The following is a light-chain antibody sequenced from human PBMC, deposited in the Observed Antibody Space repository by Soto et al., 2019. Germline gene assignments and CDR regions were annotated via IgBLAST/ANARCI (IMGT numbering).Light chain of an antibody. CDR3: HHYTSYSQA. V-gene: IGKV1-5*03. J-gene: IGKJ1*01. Sequence: DIQMTHSPSTLSGSVGDRVTITCRASQTISSWLARYQQKPWKAPKLLIYKASTLKSGVPSRFRASGSGPAFPHTIRSPQLDDFASYYCHHYTSYSQAFRKWTKV. CDR2: KAS. CDR1: QTISSW.